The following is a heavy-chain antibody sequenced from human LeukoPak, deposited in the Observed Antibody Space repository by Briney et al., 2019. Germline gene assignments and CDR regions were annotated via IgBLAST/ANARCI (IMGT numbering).Heavy chain of an antibody. D-gene: IGHD3-3*01. J-gene: IGHJ4*02. CDR2: IIPIFGTA. CDR1: GGTFSSYA. Sequence: ASVKVSCKASGGTFSSYAISWVRQAPGQGLEWMGGIIPIFGTANYAQKFQGRVTITTDESTSTAYMELSSLRSEDTAVYYCATVSLRFLEWLPLGYWGQGTLVTVSS. CDR3: ATVSLRFLEWLPLGY. V-gene: IGHV1-69*05.